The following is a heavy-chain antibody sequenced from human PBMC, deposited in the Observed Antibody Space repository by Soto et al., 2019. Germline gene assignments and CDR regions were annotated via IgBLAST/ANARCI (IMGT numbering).Heavy chain of an antibody. J-gene: IGHJ4*02. Sequence: SETLSLTCTVSGGSISSGDYYWSWIRQPPGKGLEWIGDIYYSGSTYYTSSLKSRVTISVDTSKNQFSLKLSSVTAADTAVYFCARRTYYDSKSFDNWGQGTLVTVSS. CDR2: IYYSGST. D-gene: IGHD3-22*01. CDR3: ARRTYYDSKSFDN. V-gene: IGHV4-30-4*01. CDR1: GGSISSGDYY.